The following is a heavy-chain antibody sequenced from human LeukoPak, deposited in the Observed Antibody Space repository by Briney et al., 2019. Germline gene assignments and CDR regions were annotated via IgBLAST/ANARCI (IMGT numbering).Heavy chain of an antibody. CDR3: ARARSSSSWYSDY. V-gene: IGHV3-21*01. CDR2: ISPSSSSI. J-gene: IGHJ4*02. D-gene: IGHD6-13*01. CDR1: GFTFSSYA. Sequence: PGGSLRLSRAASGFTFSSYAMNWVRQPPGKGLEWVSCISPSSSSIYFADSVKGRFTISRDNAKNSLYLQMNSLRAEDTAVYYCARARSSSSWYSDYWGQGTLVTVSS.